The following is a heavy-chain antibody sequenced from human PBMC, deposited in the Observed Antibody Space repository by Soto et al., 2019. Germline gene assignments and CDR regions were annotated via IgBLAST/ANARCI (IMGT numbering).Heavy chain of an antibody. D-gene: IGHD4-17*01. Sequence: SETLSLTCTVSGGSISSGGYYWSWIRQHPGKGLEWIGYIYYSGSTYYNPSLKSRVTISVDTSKNQFSLKLSSVTAADTAVYYCARERSYTEYGDYEDYYYYMDVWGKGTTVTVSS. J-gene: IGHJ6*03. CDR1: GGSISSGGYY. CDR3: ARERSYTEYGDYEDYYYYMDV. V-gene: IGHV4-31*03. CDR2: IYYSGST.